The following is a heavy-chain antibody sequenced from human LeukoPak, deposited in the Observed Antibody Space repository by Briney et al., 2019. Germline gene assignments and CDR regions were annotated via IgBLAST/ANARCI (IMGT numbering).Heavy chain of an antibody. Sequence: SETLSLTCTVSGGSISSYYWSWLRQPAGKGLEWIGRIYTSGSTNYNPSLKSRVTMSVDTSKNQFSLKLCSVTAADTAVYYCARSPAAAHYYYYYMDVWGKGTTVTISS. CDR1: GGSISSYY. J-gene: IGHJ6*03. CDR2: IYTSGST. CDR3: ARSPAAAHYYYYYMDV. D-gene: IGHD2-2*01. V-gene: IGHV4-4*07.